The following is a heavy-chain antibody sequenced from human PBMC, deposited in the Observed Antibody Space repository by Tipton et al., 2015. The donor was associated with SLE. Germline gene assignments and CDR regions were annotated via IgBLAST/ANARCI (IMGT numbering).Heavy chain of an antibody. CDR3: AGGRDGYNTPLDF. CDR1: GYTFTGYY. CDR2: INPNSRGT. D-gene: IGHD5-24*01. J-gene: IGHJ4*02. Sequence: QVQLVQSGAEVKKPGASVKVSCKASGYTFTGYYIHWVRQAPGQGLEWMGWINPNSRGTNYAQRFQGRVAMSSDSPISTAYMELSSLRSDDTAVYYCAGGRDGYNTPLDFWGQGTLVTVSS. V-gene: IGHV1-2*02.